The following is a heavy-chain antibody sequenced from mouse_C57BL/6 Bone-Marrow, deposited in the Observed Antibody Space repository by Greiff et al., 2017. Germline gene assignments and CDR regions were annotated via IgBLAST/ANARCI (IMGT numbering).Heavy chain of an antibody. V-gene: IGHV1-55*01. CDR1: GYTFTSYW. Sequence: VKPGASVKMSCKASGYTFTSYWITWVKQRPGQGLEWIGDIYPGSGSTNYNEKFKSKATLTVDTSSSTAYMQLSSLTSEDSAVYYCARWWFAYWGQGTLVTVSA. CDR3: ARWWFAY. J-gene: IGHJ3*01. CDR2: IYPGSGST.